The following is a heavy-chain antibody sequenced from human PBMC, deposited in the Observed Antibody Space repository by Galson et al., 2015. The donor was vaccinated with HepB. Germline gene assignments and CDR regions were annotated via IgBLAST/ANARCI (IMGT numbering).Heavy chain of an antibody. Sequence: CAISGDSVSSNSAAWNWIRQSPSRGLEWLGRTYYRSKWYNDYAVSVKSRITINPDTSKNQFSLQLNSVTPEDTAVYYCARSVEMATITLAGGTGMDVWGQGTTVTVSS. CDR3: ARSVEMATITLAGGTGMDV. CDR2: TYYRSKWYN. D-gene: IGHD5-24*01. V-gene: IGHV6-1*01. CDR1: GDSVSSNSAA. J-gene: IGHJ6*02.